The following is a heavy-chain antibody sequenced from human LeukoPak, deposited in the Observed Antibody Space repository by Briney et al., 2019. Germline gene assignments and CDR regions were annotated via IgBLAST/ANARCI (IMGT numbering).Heavy chain of an antibody. D-gene: IGHD2-2*01. J-gene: IGHJ3*02. CDR2: KYYSGSA. CDR3: ATPYCSSISCLDVFNM. Sequence: PSETLCLTCNVSGVSVSDGRYYWTWIRQHPGKGLEWIGYKYYSGSAKYNPSLKSRLTISIDTSKNQFSLQLTSVTAADTATYYCATPYCSSISCLDVFNMWGQGTRVTVSS. CDR1: GVSVSDGRYY. V-gene: IGHV4-31*03.